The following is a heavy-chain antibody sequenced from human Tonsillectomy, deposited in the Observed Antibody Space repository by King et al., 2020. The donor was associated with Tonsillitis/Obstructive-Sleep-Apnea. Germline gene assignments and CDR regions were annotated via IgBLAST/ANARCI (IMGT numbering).Heavy chain of an antibody. Sequence: VQLVESGGGLVQPGGSLRLSCAASGFTFSSYAMSWVRQAPGKGLEWVSAISGSGGSTYYADSVKGRFNISRDNSKNTLYLQMNSLRPEDTAVYYCAKDSPQTVTTGDAFDIWGQGTMVTVSS. D-gene: IGHD4-17*01. J-gene: IGHJ3*02. V-gene: IGHV3-23*04. CDR3: AKDSPQTVTTGDAFDI. CDR1: GFTFSSYA. CDR2: ISGSGGST.